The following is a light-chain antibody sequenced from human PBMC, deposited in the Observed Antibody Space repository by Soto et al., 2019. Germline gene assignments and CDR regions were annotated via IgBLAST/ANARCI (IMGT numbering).Light chain of an antibody. CDR1: SSDVGGYNY. Sequence: QSVLTQPASVSGSPGQSITISCTGPSSDVGGYNYVSWYQQHPGKAPKLMIYDVSNRPSGVSNRFSGSKSGNTASLTISGLQAEDEADYYSSSYTSSSGYVFGTGTKVTV. J-gene: IGLJ1*01. CDR3: SSYTSSSGYV. V-gene: IGLV2-14*01. CDR2: DVS.